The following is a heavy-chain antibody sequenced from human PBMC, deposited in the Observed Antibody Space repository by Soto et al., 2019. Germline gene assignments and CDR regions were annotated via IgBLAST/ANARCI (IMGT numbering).Heavy chain of an antibody. CDR3: AKEEYYDFWSGYYTGPLFQH. CDR1: GFTFSGYA. J-gene: IGHJ1*01. D-gene: IGHD3-3*01. CDR2: ISVSGGST. Sequence: PGGSLRRSWAASGFTFSGYAMSWVRQAPGKGLGWVSAISVSGGSTYYADSVKGRFTISRDNSKNTLYLQMNSLRAEDTAVYYYAKEEYYDFWSGYYTGPLFQHWGQGTLVTVSS. V-gene: IGHV3-23*01.